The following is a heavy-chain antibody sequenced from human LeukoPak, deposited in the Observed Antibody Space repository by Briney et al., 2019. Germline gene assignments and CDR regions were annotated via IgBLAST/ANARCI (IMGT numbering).Heavy chain of an antibody. CDR1: GGSISSGGYS. CDR2: IYHSGST. J-gene: IGHJ4*02. Sequence: PSETLSLTCAVSGGSISSGGYSWSWIRQPPGKGLEWIGYIYHSGSTYYNPSLKSRVTVSVDTSKNQFSLKLSSVTAADTAVYYCARHTTITMVRGAPSKAVDYWGQGTLVTVSS. V-gene: IGHV4-30-2*01. D-gene: IGHD3-10*01. CDR3: ARHTTITMVRGAPSKAVDY.